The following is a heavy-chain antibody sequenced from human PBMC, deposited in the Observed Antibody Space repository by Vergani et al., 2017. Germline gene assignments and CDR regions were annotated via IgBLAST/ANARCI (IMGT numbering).Heavy chain of an antibody. Sequence: VQLVESGGGVVQPGRSLRLSCAASGFTFSSYGMHWVRQAPGKGLVWVSRINSDGNSTSYADSVKGRFTISRDNAKNTLYLQMNSLRAEDTAVYYCATSYLVGATPLPDYWGQGTLVTVSS. D-gene: IGHD1-26*01. CDR1: GFTFSSYG. CDR2: INSDGNST. CDR3: ATSYLVGATPLPDY. J-gene: IGHJ4*02. V-gene: IGHV3-74*02.